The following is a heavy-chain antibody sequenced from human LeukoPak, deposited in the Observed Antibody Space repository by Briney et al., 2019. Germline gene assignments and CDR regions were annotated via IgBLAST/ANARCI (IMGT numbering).Heavy chain of an antibody. CDR3: ARDHYDSRGYYLFDY. J-gene: IGHJ4*02. CDR1: GYTFTSYG. D-gene: IGHD3-22*01. Sequence: ASLKLSCTASGYTFTSYGISWVRQAPGQGLEWMGWISAYNGNTNYAQKLQGRVTMTTDTSTSTAYMELRSLRSDDTAVYYCARDHYDSRGYYLFDYWGQGTLVTVSS. CDR2: ISAYNGNT. V-gene: IGHV1-18*04.